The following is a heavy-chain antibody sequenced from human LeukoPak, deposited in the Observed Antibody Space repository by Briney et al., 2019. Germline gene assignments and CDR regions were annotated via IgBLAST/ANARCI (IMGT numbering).Heavy chain of an antibody. CDR2: ISCSGSTI. J-gene: IGHJ3*02. CDR3: ASPFCTSCYPVAFDI. Sequence: GGSLRLSCAASGFTFSEYYMSWVRQAPGKGLEWVSYISCSGSTIYYADSVNGPFTISRDNAKNSLYLQMNSLRAEDTAVYYFASPFCTSCYPVAFDIWGQGTMVAVSS. D-gene: IGHD2-2*01. CDR1: GFTFSEYY. V-gene: IGHV3-11*01.